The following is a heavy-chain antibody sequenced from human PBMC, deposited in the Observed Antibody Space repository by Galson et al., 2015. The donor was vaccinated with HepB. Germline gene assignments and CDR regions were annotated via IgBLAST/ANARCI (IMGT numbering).Heavy chain of an antibody. Sequence: ETLSLTCTVSGDSISGSPYYWGWLRQPPGKGLEWIGSIYFDGSTYYNPSLKSRITISVDTSKNKLSLKLNSVTAADTAVYYCARHQRTSGWYNFDQWGQGTLVTVSS. V-gene: IGHV4-39*01. CDR3: ARHQRTSGWYNFDQ. CDR2: IYFDGST. CDR1: GDSISGSPYY. D-gene: IGHD6-19*01. J-gene: IGHJ4*02.